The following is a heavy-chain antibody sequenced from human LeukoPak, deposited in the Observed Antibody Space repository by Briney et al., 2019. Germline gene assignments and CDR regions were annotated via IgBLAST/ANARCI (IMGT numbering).Heavy chain of an antibody. D-gene: IGHD3-10*01. V-gene: IGHV3-15*01. Sequence: GGSLRLPCGASGFTLRNAGMSGVRGAPGRGREGVGRIKSKIDGGTIDYAAPVKGRFTISRDDSKNTLYLQINSLKSEDTAVYYCTTNFYGSGPFDYWAQGTLVTV. CDR1: GFTLRNAG. CDR2: IKSKIDGGTI. CDR3: TTNFYGSGPFDY. J-gene: IGHJ4*02.